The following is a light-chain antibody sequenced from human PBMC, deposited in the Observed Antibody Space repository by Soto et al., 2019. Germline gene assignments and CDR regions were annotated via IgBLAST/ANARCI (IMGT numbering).Light chain of an antibody. J-gene: IGKJ2*01. Sequence: DNQMTQSPSSLSASVGDRVTITCRASQGISNYLAWYQQKPGKVPKLLIYAASTLQSGVPSRFSGSGSGTDFTLTISSLQPEDVATYYCQKYNSALMYTFGQGTKLEIK. CDR1: QGISNY. CDR2: AAS. V-gene: IGKV1-27*01. CDR3: QKYNSALMYT.